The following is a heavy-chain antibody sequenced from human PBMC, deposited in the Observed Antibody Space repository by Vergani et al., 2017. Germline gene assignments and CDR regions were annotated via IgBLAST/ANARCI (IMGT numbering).Heavy chain of an antibody. CDR3: ARERYNLNDVVDY. J-gene: IGHJ4*02. Sequence: QVQLVESGGGVVQPGRSLRLSCAASGFTFRSYAMHWVRQAPGKGLEWVAVISDDGSNKNYADSVKGRFTISRDNSKNTLYLQMNSLRAEDTAVYYCARERYNLNDVVDYWSQGTLVTVSS. D-gene: IGHD1-1*01. V-gene: IGHV3-30-3*01. CDR2: ISDDGSNK. CDR1: GFTFRSYA.